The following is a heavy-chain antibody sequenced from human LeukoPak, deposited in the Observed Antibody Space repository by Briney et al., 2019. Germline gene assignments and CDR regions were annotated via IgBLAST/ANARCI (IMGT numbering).Heavy chain of an antibody. CDR1: GGSISSGDYY. V-gene: IGHV4-30-4*08. D-gene: IGHD2-2*01. CDR3: ARVGPDCSSTSCPYYYYYYMDV. CDR2: IYYSGST. Sequence: PSETLSLTCTVSGGSISSGDYYWSWIRQPPGKGLEWIGYIYYSGSTYYNPSLKSRVTISVDTSKNQFSLKLSSVTAADTAVYYCARVGPDCSSTSCPYYYYYYMDVWGKGTTVTVSS. J-gene: IGHJ6*03.